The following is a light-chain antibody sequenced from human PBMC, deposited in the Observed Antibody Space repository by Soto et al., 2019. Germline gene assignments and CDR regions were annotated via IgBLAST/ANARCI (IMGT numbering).Light chain of an antibody. CDR3: SSFTGPTTLDV. J-gene: IGLJ1*01. Sequence: QSVLTQPASVSGSPGQSVTISCTGTSSDVGAYKYVSWYQKHPGKAPKLMIYGVSNRPSGVSNRFSGSKSGNTAFLTIPVLQPEDEADYYCSSFTGPTTLDVFGTGTKVTVL. CDR1: SSDVGAYKY. CDR2: GVS. V-gene: IGLV2-14*03.